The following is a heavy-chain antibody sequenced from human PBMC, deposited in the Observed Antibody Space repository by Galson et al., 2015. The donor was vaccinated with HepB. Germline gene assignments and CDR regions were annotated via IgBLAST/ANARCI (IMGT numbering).Heavy chain of an antibody. CDR1: GYTFIAYF. V-gene: IGHV1-2*06. D-gene: IGHD6-6*01. CDR2: LNPNSAGT. J-gene: IGHJ4*02. Sequence: SVKVSCKASGYTFIAYFIHWVRQAPGQGLEWMGRLNPNSAGTNYAQNFQGRVTFTRDTSISTAYMELTSLKYDDTAVYYCARETGGSSSYYFDFWGQGTLLTVSS. CDR3: ARETGGSSSYYFDF.